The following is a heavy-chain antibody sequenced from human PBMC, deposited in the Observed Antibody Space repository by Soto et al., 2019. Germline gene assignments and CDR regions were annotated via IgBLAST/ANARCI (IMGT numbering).Heavy chain of an antibody. V-gene: IGHV3-48*02. CDR1: GFTFSSYT. CDR2: ISSSSTI. CDR3: ARRSALDD. D-gene: IGHD3-3*01. J-gene: IGHJ4*02. Sequence: GWSLRLSCAASGFTFSSYTMNWVRQAPGKGLEWVSYISSSSTIDYADSVKGRFTISRDNAKNSLYLQMDSLRDEDTAVYYCARRSALDDWGQGTLVTVSS.